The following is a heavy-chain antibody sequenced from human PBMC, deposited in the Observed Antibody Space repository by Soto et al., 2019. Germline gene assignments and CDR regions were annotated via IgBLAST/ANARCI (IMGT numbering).Heavy chain of an antibody. CDR1: RRSFSGSY. Sequence: SVTLSFTCSLDRRSFSGSYWSWTGQTPGVRLEWIGEINHSGSTNYNPSLKSRVTISVDTSKNQFSLKLSSVTAADTAVYYCARGPFYYYGSGLEYNYYYYGMDVWGQGTTVS. D-gene: IGHD3-10*01. J-gene: IGHJ6*02. CDR3: ARGPFYYYGSGLEYNYYYYGMDV. V-gene: IGHV4-34*01. CDR2: INHSGST.